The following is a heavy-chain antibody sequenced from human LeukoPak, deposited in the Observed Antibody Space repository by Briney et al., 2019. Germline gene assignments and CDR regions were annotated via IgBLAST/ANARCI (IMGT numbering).Heavy chain of an antibody. V-gene: IGHV1-69*04. J-gene: IGHJ5*02. D-gene: IGHD1-26*01. CDR3: ARDPYWELRRGEGWFDP. CDR1: GGTFSSYT. CDR2: IIPILGIA. Sequence: ASVKVSCKASGGTFSSYTISWVRQAPGQGLEWMGRIIPILGIANYAQKFQGRVTITADKSTSTAYMELSSLRSEDTAVYYCARDPYWELRRGEGWFDPWGQGTLATVSS.